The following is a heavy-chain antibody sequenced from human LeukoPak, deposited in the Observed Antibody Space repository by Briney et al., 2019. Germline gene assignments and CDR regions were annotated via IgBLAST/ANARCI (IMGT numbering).Heavy chain of an antibody. CDR1: GGSFSGYY. D-gene: IGHD5-24*01. CDR2: INHSGST. V-gene: IGHV4-34*01. Sequence: SETLSLTCAVYGGSFSGYYWSWIRQPPGKGLEWIGEINHSGSTNYNPSLKSRVTISVDTSKNQFSLKLSSVTAADTAVYYCARSLRWLQQYYFDYWGQGTLVTVSS. CDR3: ARSLRWLQQYYFDY. J-gene: IGHJ4*02.